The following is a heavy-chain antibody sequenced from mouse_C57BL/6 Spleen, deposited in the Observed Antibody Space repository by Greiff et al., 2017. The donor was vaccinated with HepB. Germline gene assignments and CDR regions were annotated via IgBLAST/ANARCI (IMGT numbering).Heavy chain of an antibody. D-gene: IGHD2-1*01. Sequence: QVQLQQPGAELVRPGSSVKLSCKASGYTFTSYWMDWVKQRPGQGLEWIGNIYPSDSETHYNQKFKDKATLTVDKSSSTAYMQLSSLTSEDSAVYYCARRIYYGNYLDYWGQGITLTVSS. CDR1: GYTFTSYW. CDR3: ARRIYYGNYLDY. J-gene: IGHJ2*01. V-gene: IGHV1-61*01. CDR2: IYPSDSET.